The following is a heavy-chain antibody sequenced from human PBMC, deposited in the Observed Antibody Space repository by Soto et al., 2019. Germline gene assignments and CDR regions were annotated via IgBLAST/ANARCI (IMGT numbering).Heavy chain of an antibody. V-gene: IGHV1-24*01. D-gene: IGHD3-22*01. J-gene: IGHJ4*02. Sequence: ASVKVSCKVSGYTLTELSMHWVRQAPGKGLEWMGGFDPEDGETIYAQKFQGRVTMTEDTSTDTAYMELSGLRSEDTAVYYWATVGGGLMDSSGYWGQGTLVTVSS. CDR2: FDPEDGET. CDR1: GYTLTELS. CDR3: ATVGGGLMDSSGY.